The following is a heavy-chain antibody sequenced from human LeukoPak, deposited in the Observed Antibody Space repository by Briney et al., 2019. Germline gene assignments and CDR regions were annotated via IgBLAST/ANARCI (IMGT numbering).Heavy chain of an antibody. D-gene: IGHD3-10*02. CDR2: ISGRGGST. CDR3: AELGITMIGGV. V-gene: IGHV3-23*01. CDR1: GFTFSSYA. J-gene: IGHJ6*04. Sequence: GGSLRLSCAASGFTFSSYAMSWVRQAPGKGLEWVSAISGRGGSTYYADSVKGRFTISRDNAKNSLYLQMNSLRAEDTAIYYCAELGITMIGGVWGKGTTVTISS.